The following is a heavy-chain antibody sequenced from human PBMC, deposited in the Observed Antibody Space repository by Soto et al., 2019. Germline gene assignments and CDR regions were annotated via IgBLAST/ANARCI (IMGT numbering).Heavy chain of an antibody. CDR3: ARGGFSGSGSFIQGDY. Sequence: EVQLVESGGGLVQPGGSLRLSCAASGFTFSSYWMHWVRQAPGKGLVWVSRIKSDGSNINYADSVKGRFTISRDNAKNTLYLQMTSLRAEDTDIYYCARGGFSGSGSFIQGDYWGQGTLVTVSS. CDR1: GFTFSSYW. J-gene: IGHJ4*02. V-gene: IGHV3-74*01. D-gene: IGHD3-10*01. CDR2: IKSDGSNI.